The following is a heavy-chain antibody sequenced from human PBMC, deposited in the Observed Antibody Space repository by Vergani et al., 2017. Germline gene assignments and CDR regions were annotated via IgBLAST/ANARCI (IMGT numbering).Heavy chain of an antibody. D-gene: IGHD2-2*01. CDR1: GGSFSGYY. V-gene: IGHV4-34*01. J-gene: IGHJ6*03. Sequence: QVQLQQWGAGLLKPSETLSLTCAVYGGSFSGYYWSWIRQPPGKGLEWIGEINHSGSTNYHPSLKSRVTISVDTSKNQFCLKLSSVTAADTAVYYCARGTSDYYYYMDVWGKGTTVTVSS. CDR2: INHSGST. CDR3: ARGTSDYYYYMDV.